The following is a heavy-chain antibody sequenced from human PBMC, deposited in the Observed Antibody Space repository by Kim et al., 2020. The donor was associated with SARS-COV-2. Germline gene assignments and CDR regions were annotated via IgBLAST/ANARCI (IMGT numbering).Heavy chain of an antibody. J-gene: IGHJ4*02. CDR2: SSYI. V-gene: IGHV3-21*01. Sequence: SSYINYADSMKGRFTITRDNAKNSLYLQMNSLRAEDTAVYYCARGGTTGYWGQGTLVTVSS. D-gene: IGHD4-17*01. CDR3: ARGGTTGY.